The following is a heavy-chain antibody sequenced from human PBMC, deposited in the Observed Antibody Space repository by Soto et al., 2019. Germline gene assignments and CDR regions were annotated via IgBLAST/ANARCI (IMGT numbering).Heavy chain of an antibody. CDR3: ARSPGQALSRGGAFDI. Sequence: QITLKESGPTLVKPTQTLTLTCTFSGFSLSTSGVGVGWIRQPPGKALEFVTLIYWDDEKRYSPSLKSRLTITKDTSENQVVFTMTNMDPVDTDTYSCARSPGQALSRGGAFDIWGQGALVTISS. CDR1: GFSLSTSGVG. J-gene: IGHJ3*02. V-gene: IGHV2-5*02. CDR2: IYWDDEK. D-gene: IGHD3-3*01.